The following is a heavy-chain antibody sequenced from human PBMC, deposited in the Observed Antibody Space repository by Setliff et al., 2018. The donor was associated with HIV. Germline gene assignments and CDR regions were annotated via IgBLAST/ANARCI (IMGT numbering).Heavy chain of an antibody. J-gene: IGHJ3*02. CDR2: ISGYSDNT. V-gene: IGHV1-18*01. D-gene: IGHD1-26*01. Sequence: GASVKVSCKASGYTFTNFAISWVRQAPGQGLEWMGWISGYSDNTNYAQNLQGRVTMTTDTSSSTSYMELRSLTSDDTAMYYCARVRAGALLNAFDIWGQGKMVTVSS. CDR1: GYTFTNFA. CDR3: ARVRAGALLNAFDI.